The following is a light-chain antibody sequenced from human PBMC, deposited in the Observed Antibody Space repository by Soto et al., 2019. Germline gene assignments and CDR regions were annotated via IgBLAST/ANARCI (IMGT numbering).Light chain of an antibody. J-gene: IGLJ2*01. CDR3: TSYTPSDPLV. CDR2: DVT. CDR1: SSDVGGHNY. V-gene: IGLV2-14*01. Sequence: QSALTQPASVSGSPGQSITISCTGTSSDVGGHNYVSWYQQYPDKAPKLMIYDVTIRPSGVSDRFSGSKSGNTASLTISGLQAEDEADYYSTSYTPSDPLVFGGGTKVTVL.